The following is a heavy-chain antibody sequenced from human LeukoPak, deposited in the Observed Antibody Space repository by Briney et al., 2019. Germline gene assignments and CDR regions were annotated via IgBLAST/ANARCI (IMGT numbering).Heavy chain of an antibody. Sequence: GRSLRLSCAASGFTFSNYAMHWVRQAPGKGLEWVAFIRYDEISEYYAESVKGRFAISRDNSRNTLYLQMNSLRAEDTALYYCVKGHDAFDIWGQGTMVTVSS. V-gene: IGHV3-30*02. CDR2: IRYDEISE. J-gene: IGHJ3*02. CDR1: GFTFSNYA. CDR3: VKGHDAFDI.